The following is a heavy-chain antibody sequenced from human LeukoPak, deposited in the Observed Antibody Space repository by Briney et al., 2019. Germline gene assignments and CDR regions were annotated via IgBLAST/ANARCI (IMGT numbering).Heavy chain of an antibody. Sequence: ASVKVSCKASGYTFTSYGISWVRQAPGQGLEWMGWISAYNGNTNYAQKLQGRVTMTTDTSTSTAYMELRSLRSDDTAVYYCARGKPGGSSSWYGDYWGQGTLVTVSS. D-gene: IGHD6-13*01. J-gene: IGHJ4*02. CDR2: ISAYNGNT. CDR3: ARGKPGGSSSWYGDY. CDR1: GYTFTSYG. V-gene: IGHV1-18*01.